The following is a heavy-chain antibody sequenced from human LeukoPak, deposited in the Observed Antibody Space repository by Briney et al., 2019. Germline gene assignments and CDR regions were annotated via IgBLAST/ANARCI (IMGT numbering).Heavy chain of an antibody. D-gene: IGHD3-10*01. Sequence: PGGSLRLSCADSGFTFGSYWMSWVRQAPGKGLEWVANIKQDGSEKYYVDSVKGRFTISRDNAMNTLYLQMNSLRAEDTAVYYCAKARGSGSYSYYFDYWGQGTLVTVSS. J-gene: IGHJ4*02. CDR2: IKQDGSEK. CDR3: AKARGSGSYSYYFDY. V-gene: IGHV3-7*01. CDR1: GFTFGSYW.